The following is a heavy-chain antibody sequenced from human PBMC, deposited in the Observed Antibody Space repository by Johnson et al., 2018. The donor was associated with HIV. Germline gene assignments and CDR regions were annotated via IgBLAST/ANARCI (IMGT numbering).Heavy chain of an antibody. CDR1: GFTFSSYG. J-gene: IGHJ3*02. CDR2: ISYDGSNK. Sequence: QVQLVESGGGVVQPGRSLRLSCAASGFTFSSYGMHWVRQAPGKGLEWVAVISYDGSNKYYADSVKGRFTISRDNAKNSLYLQMNSLRAEDTALYYCAKDIYSVSGYQDIWGQGTMVTVSS. V-gene: IGHV3-30*18. CDR3: AKDIYSVSGYQDI. D-gene: IGHD3-3*01.